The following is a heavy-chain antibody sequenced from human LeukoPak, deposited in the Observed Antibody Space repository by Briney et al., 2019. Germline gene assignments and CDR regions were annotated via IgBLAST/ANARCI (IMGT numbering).Heavy chain of an antibody. V-gene: IGHV1-69*04. CDR3: AREEELEEYYGSGSYAFDI. CDR1: GGTFSSYA. Sequence: SVKVSCKASGGTFSSYAISWVRQAPGQGVEWMGRIIPILGIANYAQKFQGRVTITADKSTSTAYMELSSLRSEDTAVYYCAREEELEEYYGSGSYAFDIWGQGTMVTVSS. D-gene: IGHD3-10*01. J-gene: IGHJ3*02. CDR2: IIPILGIA.